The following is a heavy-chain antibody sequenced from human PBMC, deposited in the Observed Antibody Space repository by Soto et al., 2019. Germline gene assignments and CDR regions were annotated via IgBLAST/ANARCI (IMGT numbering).Heavy chain of an antibody. J-gene: IGHJ4*02. Sequence: EVQLVESGGGLVKPGESLRLSCVVSGFTFSDAWMNWVRQAPGKGLAWVGRIKNKAHGGTADYAAPVKGSFTISRDDSRNTLYLQMRSLKTEDTAVYYCTTDWYLTFDYWAQGTLVTVSS. V-gene: IGHV3-15*07. CDR3: TTDWYLTFDY. CDR1: GFTFSDAW. D-gene: IGHD1-20*01. CDR2: IKNKAHGGTA.